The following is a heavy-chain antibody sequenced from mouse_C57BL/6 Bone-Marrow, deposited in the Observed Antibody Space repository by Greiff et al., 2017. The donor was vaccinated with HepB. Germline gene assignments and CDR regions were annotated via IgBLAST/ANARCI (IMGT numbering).Heavy chain of an antibody. Sequence: EVQGVESGGGLVKPGGSLKLSCAASGFTFSSYVMSWVRQTPEKRLEWVATISDGGSYTYYPDNVKGRFTISRDNAKNNLYLQMSHLKSEDTAMYYCARDRLGRFAYWGQGTLVTVSA. J-gene: IGHJ3*01. V-gene: IGHV5-4*01. CDR3: ARDRLGRFAY. CDR2: ISDGGSYT. CDR1: GFTFSSYV. D-gene: IGHD4-1*01.